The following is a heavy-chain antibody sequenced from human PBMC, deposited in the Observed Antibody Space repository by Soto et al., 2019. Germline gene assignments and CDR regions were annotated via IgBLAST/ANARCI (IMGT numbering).Heavy chain of an antibody. D-gene: IGHD2-2*01. V-gene: IGHV3-23*01. J-gene: IGHJ4*02. Sequence: PGGSLRLSCAASGFTFSNFVMTWVRQAPGKGLEWVSSIVGTAGTTHYADSVKGRFTISRDNSKNTVYLQMTSLRAEDTAVYYCAKDWTNSNRWPYYFDYWGQGALVTVSS. CDR1: GFTFSNFV. CDR3: AKDWTNSNRWPYYFDY. CDR2: IVGTAGTT.